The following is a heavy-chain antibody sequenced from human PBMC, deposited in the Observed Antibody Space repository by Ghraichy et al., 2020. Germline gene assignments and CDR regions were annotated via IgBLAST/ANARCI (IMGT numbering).Heavy chain of an antibody. V-gene: IGHV3-21*01. CDR2: ISSSSSSYI. D-gene: IGHD2-15*01. CDR1: GFTFISYD. J-gene: IGHJ3*02. CDR3: ARDPGYCSGGRCFGDAFDI. Sequence: GGSLRLSCVVSGFTFISYDMNWVRQAPGKGLEWVSYISSSSSSYIYYADSVEGRFTISRDNYKNSLFLQMNSLRAEDTAMYYCARDPGYCSGGRCFGDAFDIWGQGTMVTVSS.